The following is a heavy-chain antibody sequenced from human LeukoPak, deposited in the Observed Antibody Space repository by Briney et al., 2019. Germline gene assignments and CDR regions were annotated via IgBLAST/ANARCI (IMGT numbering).Heavy chain of an antibody. Sequence: PGRSLRLSCAASGFTFSTYFMHWVRQAPGKGLEWVADIGSDGSHTFYVEAVKGRFTISRDNSKNTLYLQMNSLRAEDTAVYFCARERQDTILHSGAFDIWGQGTMVTVSS. D-gene: IGHD2-21*01. CDR1: GFTFSTYF. J-gene: IGHJ3*02. V-gene: IGHV3-30-3*01. CDR3: ARERQDTILHSGAFDI. CDR2: IGSDGSHT.